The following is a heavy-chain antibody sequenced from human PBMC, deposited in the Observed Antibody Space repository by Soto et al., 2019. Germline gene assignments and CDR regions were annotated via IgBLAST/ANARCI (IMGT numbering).Heavy chain of an antibody. CDR2: IYYSGST. CDR3: AREPRDYYDSSGNWFDP. D-gene: IGHD3-22*01. V-gene: IGHV4-31*03. Sequence: SETLSLTCTVSGGSISSGGYYWSWIRQHPGKGLEWIGYIYYSGSTYYNPSLKSRVTISVDTSKNQFSLKLSSVTAADTAVYYCAREPRDYYDSSGNWFDPWGQGTLVTVSS. J-gene: IGHJ5*02. CDR1: GGSISSGGYY.